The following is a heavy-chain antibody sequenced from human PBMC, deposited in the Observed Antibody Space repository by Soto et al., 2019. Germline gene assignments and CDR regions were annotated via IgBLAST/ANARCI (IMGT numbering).Heavy chain of an antibody. CDR1: GFTFSRYG. CDR2: ISFDENQK. Sequence: QVQLVESGGGVAQPGRSLRLSCAASGFTFSRYGMHWVRQAPGKGREWVAIISFDENQKYYPDSVKARFTTSRDNSRNPLYLQTDSLRAEDTGIYYCAKDRRDVEYNSVYDFGGQGTLVTVSS. D-gene: IGHD2-8*01. V-gene: IGHV3-30*18. J-gene: IGHJ4*02. CDR3: AKDRRDVEYNSVYDF.